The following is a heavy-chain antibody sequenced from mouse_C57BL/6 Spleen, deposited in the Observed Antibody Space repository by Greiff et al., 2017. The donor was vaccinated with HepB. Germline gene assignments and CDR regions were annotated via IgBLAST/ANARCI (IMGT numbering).Heavy chain of an antibody. J-gene: IGHJ2*01. D-gene: IGHD2-2*01. Sequence: EVQLQQSGPELVKPGASVKISCKASGYTFTDYYMNWVKQSHGKSLEWIGDINPNNGGTSYNQKFKGKATLTVDKSYSTAYMELRSLTSEDSAVYYCAGLRRYHFDYWGQGTTLTVSS. V-gene: IGHV1-26*01. CDR3: AGLRRYHFDY. CDR1: GYTFTDYY. CDR2: INPNNGGT.